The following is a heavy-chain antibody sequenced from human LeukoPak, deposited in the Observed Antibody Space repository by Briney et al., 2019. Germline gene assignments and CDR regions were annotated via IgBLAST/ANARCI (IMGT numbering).Heavy chain of an antibody. V-gene: IGHV1-69*13. J-gene: IGHJ4*02. D-gene: IGHD3-10*01. Sequence: GASVKVSCKASGYTFTSYGISWVRQAPGQGLEWMGGIIPIFGTANYAQKFQGRVTITADESTSTAYMELSSLRSEDTAVYYCASDGSGSSNHDYWGQGTLVTVSS. CDR3: ASDGSGSSNHDY. CDR1: GYTFTSYG. CDR2: IIPIFGTA.